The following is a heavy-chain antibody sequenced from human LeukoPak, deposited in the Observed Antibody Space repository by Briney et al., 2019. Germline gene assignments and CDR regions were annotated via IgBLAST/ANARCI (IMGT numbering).Heavy chain of an antibody. J-gene: IGHJ5*02. V-gene: IGHV4-34*01. D-gene: IGHD5-24*01. Sequence: PSETLSLTCAVYGGSFSGYYWSWIRQPPGKGLEWIGEINHSGSTNYNPSLKSRVTISVDTSKNQFSLKLSSVTAADTAVYYCAREMGDGYNYWFDPWGQGTLVTVSS. CDR1: GGSFSGYY. CDR3: AREMGDGYNYWFDP. CDR2: INHSGST.